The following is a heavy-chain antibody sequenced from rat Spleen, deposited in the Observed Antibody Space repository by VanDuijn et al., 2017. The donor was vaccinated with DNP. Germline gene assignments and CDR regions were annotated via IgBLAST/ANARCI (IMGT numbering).Heavy chain of an antibody. D-gene: IGHD1-4*01. J-gene: IGHJ3*01. CDR3: ARAGTGWGSSNWFAY. CDR1: GFTFGDFN. Sequence: EVQLVESGGGLVQPGRSLTLSCAVSGFTFGDFNMAWVRQLPERGLEWVASINADGGSTYYPDSVKGRFTVSRDNAENTVYVQMNSLQTEDTATYYCARAGTGWGSSNWFAYWGQGTLVTVSS. CDR2: INADGGST. V-gene: IGHV5-7*01.